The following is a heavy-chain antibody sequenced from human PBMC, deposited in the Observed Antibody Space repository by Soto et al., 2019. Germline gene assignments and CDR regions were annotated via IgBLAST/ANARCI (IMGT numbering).Heavy chain of an antibody. D-gene: IGHD3-3*01. CDR3: ARDRITIFGDNWFDP. CDR1: GYTFTSYA. CDR2: INAGNGNT. Sequence: ASVKVSCKASGYTFTSYAMHWVRQAPGQRLEWMGWINAGNGNTEYSQKFQGRVTITRDTSASTAYMELSSLRSEDTAVYYCARDRITIFGDNWFDPWGQGTLVTVSS. J-gene: IGHJ5*02. V-gene: IGHV1-3*01.